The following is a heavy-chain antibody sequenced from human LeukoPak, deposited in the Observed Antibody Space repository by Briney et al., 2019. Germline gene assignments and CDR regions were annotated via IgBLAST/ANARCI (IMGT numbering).Heavy chain of an antibody. CDR2: INPSGGST. J-gene: IGHJ6*03. CDR3: ARGATSWFGESPAYYYMDV. D-gene: IGHD3-10*01. CDR1: GYTFTSYG. V-gene: IGHV1-46*01. Sequence: ASVKVSCKASGYTFTSYGISWVRQAPGQGLEWMGIINPSGGSTSYAQKFQGRVTMTRDTSTSTVYMELSSLRSEDTAVYYCARGATSWFGESPAYYYMDVWGKGTTVTVSS.